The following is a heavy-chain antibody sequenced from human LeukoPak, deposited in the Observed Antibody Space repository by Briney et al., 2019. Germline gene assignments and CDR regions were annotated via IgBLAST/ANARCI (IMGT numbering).Heavy chain of an antibody. CDR3: ARETYPGYSGYDYVILESYYHYYMDV. J-gene: IGHJ6*03. CDR2: IRYDGSNK. D-gene: IGHD5-12*01. V-gene: IGHV3-30*02. Sequence: GGSLRLSCAASGFTFSNYGMHWVRQAPGKGLEWVAFIRYDGSNKYYADSVKGRFTISRDNSKNSLYLQMNSLRAEDTAVYYCARETYPGYSGYDYVILESYYHYYMDVWGKGTTVTVSS. CDR1: GFTFSNYG.